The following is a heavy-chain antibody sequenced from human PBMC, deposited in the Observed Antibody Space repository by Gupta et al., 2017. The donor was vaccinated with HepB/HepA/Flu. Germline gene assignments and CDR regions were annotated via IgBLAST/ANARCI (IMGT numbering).Heavy chain of an antibody. D-gene: IGHD3-10*01. Sequence: QVQLQQWGAGLLKPSETLSLTCAVYGGSFSGYYWSWIRQPPGKGLEWIGEINHSGSTNYNPSLKSRVTISVDTSKNQFSLKLSSVTAADTAVYYCARGWLTMVRGVNTPDYMDVWGKGTTVTVSS. J-gene: IGHJ6*03. CDR2: INHSGST. V-gene: IGHV4-34*01. CDR1: GGSFSGYY. CDR3: ARGWLTMVRGVNTPDYMDV.